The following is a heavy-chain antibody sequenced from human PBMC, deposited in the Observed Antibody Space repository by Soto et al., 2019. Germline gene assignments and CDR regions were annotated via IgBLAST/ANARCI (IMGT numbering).Heavy chain of an antibody. CDR2: IYYSGST. J-gene: IGHJ5*02. Sequence: LSLTCTVSGGSISSGDHYWSWIRQPPGKGLEWIGYIYYSGSTYYNPSLKSRVTISVDTSKNQFSLKLSSVTAADTAVYYCARVRVSSSCGWFDPWGQGTLVTVSS. D-gene: IGHD6-13*01. CDR1: GGSISSGDHY. V-gene: IGHV4-30-4*01. CDR3: ARVRVSSSCGWFDP.